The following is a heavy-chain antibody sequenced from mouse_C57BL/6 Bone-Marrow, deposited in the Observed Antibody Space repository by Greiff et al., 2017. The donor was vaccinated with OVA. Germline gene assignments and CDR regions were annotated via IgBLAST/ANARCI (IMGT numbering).Heavy chain of an antibody. V-gene: IGHV1-15*01. Sequence: VQLQQSGAELVRPGASVTLSCKASGYTFTDYEMHWVKQTPVHGLEWIGAIDPETGGTAYNQKFKGKAILTADKSSSTAYMELRSLTSEDSAVYYCTREGRLYDYDEEVYFDYWGQGTTLTVSS. CDR2: IDPETGGT. CDR1: GYTFTDYE. D-gene: IGHD2-4*01. CDR3: TREGRLYDYDEEVYFDY. J-gene: IGHJ2*01.